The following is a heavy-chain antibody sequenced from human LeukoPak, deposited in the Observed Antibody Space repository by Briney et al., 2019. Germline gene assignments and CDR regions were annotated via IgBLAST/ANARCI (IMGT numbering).Heavy chain of an antibody. D-gene: IGHD1-26*01. Sequence: SETLSLTCTVSGGSISSSSYYWGWIRQPPGKGLEWIGSIYYSGSTYYNPSLKSRVTISVDTSKNQFSLKLSSVTAADTAVYYCAGVVGATFIYYYYYYMDVWGKGTTVTVSS. CDR2: IYYSGST. J-gene: IGHJ6*03. V-gene: IGHV4-39*07. CDR1: GGSISSSSYY. CDR3: AGVVGATFIYYYYYYMDV.